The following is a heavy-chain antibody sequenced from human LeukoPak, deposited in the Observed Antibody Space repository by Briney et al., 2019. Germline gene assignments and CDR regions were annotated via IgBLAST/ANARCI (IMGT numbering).Heavy chain of an antibody. V-gene: IGHV3-48*03. CDR3: EREGGDGYTGDGFDI. CDR2: ISSSGSTI. CDR1: GFTFISYE. D-gene: IGHD5-24*01. J-gene: IGHJ3*02. Sequence: GGSLRLSCAASGFTFISYEMNWVRQAPGKGLEWVSDISSSGSTIYYADSVKGRFTISRDNAKNSLYLQMNSLRAEDTAVYYCEREGGDGYTGDGFDIWGQGTMVTVSS.